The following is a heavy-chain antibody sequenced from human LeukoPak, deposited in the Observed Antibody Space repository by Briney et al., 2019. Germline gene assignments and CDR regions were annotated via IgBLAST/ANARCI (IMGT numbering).Heavy chain of an antibody. CDR2: ISSSSSTI. D-gene: IGHD3-22*01. CDR1: GFTFSSYE. J-gene: IGHJ5*02. V-gene: IGHV3-48*03. Sequence: PGGSLRLSCAASGFTFSSYEMNWVRQAPGKGLEWVSYISSSSSTIYYADSVKGRFTISRDNAKDSLYLQMNSLRAEDTAVYYCARGQVVVGGKEYNWFDPWGQGTLVTVSS. CDR3: ARGQVVVGGKEYNWFDP.